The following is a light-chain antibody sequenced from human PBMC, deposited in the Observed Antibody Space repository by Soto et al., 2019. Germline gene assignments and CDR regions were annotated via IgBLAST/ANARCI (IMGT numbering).Light chain of an antibody. J-gene: IGLJ2*01. V-gene: IGLV1-47*01. CDR2: RNN. CDR1: SSNIGSNY. CDR3: AAWDDRLIGLV. Sequence: QSVLTQPPSASGTPGQRVTISCSGSSSNIGSNYVYWYHQLPGTAPKLVIYRNNQRPSGVPDRISGSKSGTSASLAISGLRSEDEADYYCAAWDDRLIGLVFGRGTKVTVL.